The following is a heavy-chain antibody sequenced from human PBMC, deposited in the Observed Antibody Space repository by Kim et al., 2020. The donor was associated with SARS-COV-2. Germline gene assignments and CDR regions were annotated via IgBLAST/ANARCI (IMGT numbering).Heavy chain of an antibody. CDR3: ARVKGMVRGVTNWFDP. D-gene: IGHD3-10*01. Sequence: LKSRVTISVDTSKNQFSRKRSSVTAADTAVYYCARVKGMVRGVTNWFDPWGQGTLVTVSS. J-gene: IGHJ5*02. V-gene: IGHV4-34*01.